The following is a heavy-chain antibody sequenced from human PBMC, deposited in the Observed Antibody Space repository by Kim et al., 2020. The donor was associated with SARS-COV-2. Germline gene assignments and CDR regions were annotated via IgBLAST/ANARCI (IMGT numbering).Heavy chain of an antibody. D-gene: IGHD5-12*01. V-gene: IGHV3-74*01. CDR1: GFTFSSYW. J-gene: IGHJ4*02. CDR3: ARDVGGYNGY. Sequence: GGSLRLSCAASGFTFSSYWLHWVRQAPGKGLVWVSRIDNGGIVTNYADSVKGRFTISRDNAKNTLYLQMNSLRADDTGVYYCARDVGGYNGYWGQGTLVTVSS. CDR2: IDNGGIVT.